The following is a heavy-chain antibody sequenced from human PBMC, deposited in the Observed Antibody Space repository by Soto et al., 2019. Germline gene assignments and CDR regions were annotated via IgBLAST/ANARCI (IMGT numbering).Heavy chain of an antibody. CDR3: ARRVAARPSYYFDY. CDR2: IYYSGST. J-gene: IGHJ4*02. Sequence: LSLPCTVSGGSISSSSYYWGWIRQPPGKGLEWIGSIYYSGSTYYNPSLKSRVTISVDTSKNQFSLKLSSVTAADTAVYYCARRVAARPSYYFDYWGQGTLVTVSS. V-gene: IGHV4-39*01. D-gene: IGHD6-6*01. CDR1: GGSISSSSYY.